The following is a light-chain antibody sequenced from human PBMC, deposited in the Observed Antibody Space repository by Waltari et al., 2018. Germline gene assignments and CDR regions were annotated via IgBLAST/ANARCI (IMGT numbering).Light chain of an antibody. V-gene: IGKV3-11*01. Sequence: EIVLTQSPATLSLSPGERATLSCRASQSVNNYLAWYQQKPSQAPSLLIYDASNRATGIPARFSGSGSGTDFTLTISSLEPEDFAVYYCQQRSNWPLTFGGGTKVEIK. CDR3: QQRSNWPLT. CDR1: QSVNNY. CDR2: DAS. J-gene: IGKJ4*01.